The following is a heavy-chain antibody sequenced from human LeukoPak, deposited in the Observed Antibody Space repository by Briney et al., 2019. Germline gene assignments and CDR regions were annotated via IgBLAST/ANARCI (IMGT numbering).Heavy chain of an antibody. D-gene: IGHD2-21*02. CDR2: IYYSGST. J-gene: IGHJ6*03. Sequence: SGTLPLTCTVSGGSISSYYWSWIRQPPGKGLEWIGYIYYSGSTNYNPSLKSRVTISVDTSKNQFSLKLSSVTAADTAVYYCARGYCGGDCWSYYYYMDVWGKGTTVTVSS. CDR1: GGSISSYY. V-gene: IGHV4-59*01. CDR3: ARGYCGGDCWSYYYYMDV.